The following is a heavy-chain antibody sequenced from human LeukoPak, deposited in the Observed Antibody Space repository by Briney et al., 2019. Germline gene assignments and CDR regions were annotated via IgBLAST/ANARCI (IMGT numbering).Heavy chain of an antibody. CDR1: GGSMSPYH. J-gene: IGHJ4*02. V-gene: IGHV4-59*08. CDR3: ARAVPGRFDY. D-gene: IGHD6-19*01. CDR2: IYYSGST. Sequence: PSETLSLTCTVSGGSMSPYHWSWIRQPPGKGLEWTGYIYYSGSTNYNPSLKSRVTISVDTSKNQFSLKLSSVTAADTAMYYCARAVPGRFDYWGQGTLVTVSS.